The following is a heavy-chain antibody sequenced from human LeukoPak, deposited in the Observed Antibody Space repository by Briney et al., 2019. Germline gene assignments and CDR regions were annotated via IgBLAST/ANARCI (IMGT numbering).Heavy chain of an antibody. D-gene: IGHD2-2*01. CDR1: GGSINSYY. Sequence: SETLSLTCTVSGGSINSYYWSWIRQPAGKGLEWIGRIYTSGSTNYNPSLKSRVTMSVDTSKNQFSLKLSSVTAADTAVYYCARDIVVPAEAPLGSWFDPWGQGTLVTVSS. CDR3: ARDIVVPAEAPLGSWFDP. V-gene: IGHV4-4*07. J-gene: IGHJ5*02. CDR2: IYTSGST.